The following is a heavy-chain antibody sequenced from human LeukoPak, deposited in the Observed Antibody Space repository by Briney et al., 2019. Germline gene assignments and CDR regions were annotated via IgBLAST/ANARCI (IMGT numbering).Heavy chain of an antibody. D-gene: IGHD1-26*01. V-gene: IGHV3-23*01. J-gene: IGHJ4*02. CDR2: ITGGGYST. Sequence: PGGSLRLSCAASGFTFSSYAMRWVRQAPGKGLEWVSSITGGGYSTYYADSVKGRFTISRDNSGNTLFLHMDSLRAEDTAVYYCAKDASYSGTYIANFDYWGQGTLVTVSS. CDR3: AKDASYSGTYIANFDY. CDR1: GFTFSSYA.